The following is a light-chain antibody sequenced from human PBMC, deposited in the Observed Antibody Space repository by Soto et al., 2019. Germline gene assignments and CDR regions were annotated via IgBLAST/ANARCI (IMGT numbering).Light chain of an antibody. CDR2: SIN. Sequence: QSVLTQPPSASATPGQTVTISCSGRYSNIGSNFVSWYQRLPGTAPKLLIYSINQRPSGVPDRFSGSKSGTSASLTISGLQSEDEADYFCSSWDDSLDGPVFGGWTQLTVL. J-gene: IGLJ3*02. CDR3: SSWDDSLDGPV. CDR1: YSNIGSNF. V-gene: IGLV1-44*01.